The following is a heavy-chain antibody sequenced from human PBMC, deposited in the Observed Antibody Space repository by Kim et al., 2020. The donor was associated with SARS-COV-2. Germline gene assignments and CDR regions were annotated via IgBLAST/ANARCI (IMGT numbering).Heavy chain of an antibody. D-gene: IGHD2-2*01. CDR3: ARDKGYQYFSDYYYYGMDV. V-gene: IGHV1-18*01. CDR2: ISAYNGNT. J-gene: IGHJ6*02. CDR1: GYTFTSYG. Sequence: ASVKVSCKASGYTFTSYGISWVRQAPGQGLEWMGWISAYNGNTNYAQKLQGRVTMTTDTSTSTAYMELRSLRSDDTAVYYCARDKGYQYFSDYYYYGMDVWGQGTTVTVSS.